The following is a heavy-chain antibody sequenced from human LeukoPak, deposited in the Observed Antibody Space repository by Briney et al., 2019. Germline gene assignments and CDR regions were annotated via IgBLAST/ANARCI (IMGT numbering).Heavy chain of an antibody. CDR2: IKRDGSEN. CDR3: ARYSSGWYFDC. CDR1: GFTFSYYS. V-gene: IGHV3-7*01. Sequence: GGSLRLSCAATGFTFSYYSMGWVRQAAGKGLERVAYIKRDGSENKYVDSVKGRFAISRDNAENSLYLQMNSLRTEDTAVYYCARYSSGWYFDCWGQGTLVTVSS. J-gene: IGHJ4*02. D-gene: IGHD6-19*01.